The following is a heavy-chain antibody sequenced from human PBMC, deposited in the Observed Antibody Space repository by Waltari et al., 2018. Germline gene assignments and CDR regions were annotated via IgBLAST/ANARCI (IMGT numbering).Heavy chain of an antibody. CDR2: MFYSGTT. V-gene: IGHV4-39*07. D-gene: IGHD1-26*01. J-gene: IGHJ5*02. Sequence: QLQLQESGPRLVKPAETLSLTFTVSGDSVSSGPYFWAWIRQPPGKGLEWLGSMFYSGTTYHNSSLKSRVTISVDTSKNQVSLQLKSVTAADTAVYFCARDRSGTINSFDPWGRGTLVTVSS. CDR3: ARDRSGTINSFDP. CDR1: GDSVSSGPYF.